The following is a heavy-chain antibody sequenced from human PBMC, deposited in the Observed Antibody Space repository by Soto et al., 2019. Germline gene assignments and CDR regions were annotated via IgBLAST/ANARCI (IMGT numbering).Heavy chain of an antibody. D-gene: IGHD6-13*01. CDR3: ARGHSSSWTWDWFDP. V-gene: IGHV4-59*01. CDR1: GGSISSYC. Sequence: SETLSLTCTVSGGSISSYCWSWIRQPPGKGLEWIGYIYYSGSTNYNPSLKSRVTISVDTSKSQFSLKLSSVTAADTAVYYCARGHSSSWTWDWFDPWGQGTLVTVSS. J-gene: IGHJ5*02. CDR2: IYYSGST.